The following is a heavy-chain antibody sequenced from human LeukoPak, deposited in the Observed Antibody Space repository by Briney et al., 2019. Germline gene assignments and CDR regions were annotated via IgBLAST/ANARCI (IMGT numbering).Heavy chain of an antibody. V-gene: IGHV3-30*18. D-gene: IGHD3-10*01. CDR1: GFTFSSFG. Sequence: PGGSLRLSCAASGFTFSSFGMHWVRQAPGKGLEWVAVISYDGSNEYHADSVKGRFTISRDNSKNTLYLQMNSLTADDTAVYYCAKDCQGAMSYAGYLGSWGQGTLVTVSS. CDR2: ISYDGSNE. J-gene: IGHJ4*02. CDR3: AKDCQGAMSYAGYLGS.